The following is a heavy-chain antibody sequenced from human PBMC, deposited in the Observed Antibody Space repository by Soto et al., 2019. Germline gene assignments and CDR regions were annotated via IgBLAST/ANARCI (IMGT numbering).Heavy chain of an antibody. CDR3: SRETLWFGESPKS. V-gene: IGHV3-74*03. Sequence: EVQLVESGGGSVQTGGSLRISCAASGFTFGSYWIDWVRQAPGKGLVWVSRINGDGSRTTYADSVKGRFTISRDNAQNTLYLQMSSLRADDTALYYCSRETLWFGESPKSGGQGTLVTVSS. D-gene: IGHD3-10*01. J-gene: IGHJ4*02. CDR2: INGDGSRT. CDR1: GFTFGSYW.